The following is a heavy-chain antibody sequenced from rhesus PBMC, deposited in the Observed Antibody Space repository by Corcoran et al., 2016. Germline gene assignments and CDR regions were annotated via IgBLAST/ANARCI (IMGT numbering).Heavy chain of an antibody. CDR3: ARKVDWADYYDY. D-gene: IGHD3-34*01. Sequence: QVQLQESGPALVKPSETLSLTCAVSGYSISGYYWSWIRQAPGKGLEWIGYITYRGGPSYNPSLKSRVAISRDTSKNQFSLKLSSVTAADTAVYYCARKVDWADYYDYWGQGVLVTVSS. J-gene: IGHJ4*01. CDR2: ITYRGGP. V-gene: IGHV4-122*02. CDR1: GYSISGYY.